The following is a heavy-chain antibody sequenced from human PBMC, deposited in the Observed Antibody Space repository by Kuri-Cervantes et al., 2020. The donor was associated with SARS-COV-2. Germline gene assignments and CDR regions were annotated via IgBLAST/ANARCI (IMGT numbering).Heavy chain of an antibody. J-gene: IGHJ4*02. CDR1: GYTFTSYG. D-gene: IGHD6-13*01. CDR2: ISAYNGNT. CDR3: ARVLPEPAAAFDY. Sequence: ASVKVSCKASGYTFTSYGISWVRQAPGQGLEWMGWISAYNGNTNYAQKFQGRVTITRNTSISTAYMELSSLRSEDTAVYYCARVLPEPAAAFDYWSQGALVTVSS. V-gene: IGHV1-18*01.